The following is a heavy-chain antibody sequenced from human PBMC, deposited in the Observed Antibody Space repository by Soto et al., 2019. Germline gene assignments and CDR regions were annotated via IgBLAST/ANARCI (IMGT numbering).Heavy chain of an antibody. CDR1: AGSISSYY. D-gene: IGHD6-13*01. V-gene: IGHV4-59*01. J-gene: IGHJ6*02. Sequence: SETLSLTCTVSAGSISSYYWSWIRQPPGKGLEWIGYIYYSGSTNYNPSLKSRVTISVDTSKNQFSLKLSSVTAADTAVYYCARDLYSSSWYPTDGGYYGMDVWGQGTTVTVSS. CDR3: ARDLYSSSWYPTDGGYYGMDV. CDR2: IYYSGST.